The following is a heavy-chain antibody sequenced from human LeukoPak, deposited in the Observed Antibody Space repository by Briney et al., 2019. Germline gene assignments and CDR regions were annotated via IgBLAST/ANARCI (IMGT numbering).Heavy chain of an antibody. CDR3: AKDKGSGSHFDY. V-gene: IGHV3-43D*03. J-gene: IGHJ4*02. CDR2: ISWDGGST. D-gene: IGHD1-26*01. CDR1: GFTFDDYA. Sequence: GGSLRLSCAASGFTFDDYAMHWVRQAPGKGLEWVSGISWDGGSTYYADSMKGRFTISRDNSKNSLYLQMNSLRTEDTALYYCAKDKGSGSHFDYWGQGTLVTVSS.